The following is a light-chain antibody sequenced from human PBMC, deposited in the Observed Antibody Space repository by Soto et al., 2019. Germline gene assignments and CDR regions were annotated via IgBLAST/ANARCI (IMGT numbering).Light chain of an antibody. J-gene: IGKJ5*01. CDR1: QTVNTW. Sequence: DIQMTQSPSTLSASVGDTVAITSRASQTVNTWLAWYQQKPGKAPKLLIYDASSLQSGVSSRFSASGSGTEFTLTISSLQPDDFATYYCQQYKTYMITFGQGTRLEIK. CDR2: DAS. V-gene: IGKV1-5*01. CDR3: QQYKTYMIT.